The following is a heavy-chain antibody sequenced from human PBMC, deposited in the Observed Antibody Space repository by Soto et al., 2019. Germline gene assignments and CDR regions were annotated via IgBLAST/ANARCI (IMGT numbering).Heavy chain of an antibody. CDR2: INHSGST. Sequence: QVQLQQWGAGLLKPSETLSLTCAVYGGSFSGYYWSWIRQPPGKGLEWIGEINHSGSTNYNPSLKSRVTISVDTSKNPFSLKLSSVTAADTAVYYCASGLSPDYWGQGTLVTVSS. V-gene: IGHV4-34*01. CDR3: ASGLSPDY. CDR1: GGSFSGYY. J-gene: IGHJ4*02.